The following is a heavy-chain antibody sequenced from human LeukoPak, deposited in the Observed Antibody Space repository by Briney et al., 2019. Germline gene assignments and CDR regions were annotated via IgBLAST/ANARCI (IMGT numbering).Heavy chain of an antibody. V-gene: IGHV3-74*03. CDR2: IHPDGSIT. J-gene: IGHJ5*02. D-gene: IGHD5-12*01. CDR3: APQQTYSPYNWFDP. CDR1: GFTISNYW. Sequence: GSLRLSCVGSGFTISNYWMHWVRQAPGTGLVWVSRIHPDGSITTYADSVKGRFTISRDNAKNTLYPQMNSLRAEDTAVYYCAPQQTYSPYNWFDPWGQGTLVTVSS.